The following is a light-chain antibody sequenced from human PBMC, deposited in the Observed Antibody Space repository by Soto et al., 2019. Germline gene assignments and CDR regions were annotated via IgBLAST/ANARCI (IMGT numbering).Light chain of an antibody. CDR2: WAS. Sequence: DIVMTQSPDSLAVSLGERATINCKSSQSVLYSSNNKNYLAWYQQKPGQPPKLLIYWASTRESGVPDRFSGSGSGTDFTLTISSLQAEDVAVYYCQQDYSPPLTFGGGTKVEIK. J-gene: IGKJ4*01. CDR1: QSVLYSSNNKNY. V-gene: IGKV4-1*01. CDR3: QQDYSPPLT.